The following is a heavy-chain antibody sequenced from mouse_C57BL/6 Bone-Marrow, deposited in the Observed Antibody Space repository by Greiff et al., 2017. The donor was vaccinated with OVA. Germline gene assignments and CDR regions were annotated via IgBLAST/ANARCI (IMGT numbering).Heavy chain of an antibody. CDR3: ARSPTQYDYDVEFDY. J-gene: IGHJ2*01. V-gene: IGHV1-7*01. D-gene: IGHD2-4*01. CDR2: INPSSGYT. Sequence: QVQLQQSGAELAKPGASVKLSCKASGYTFTSYWMHWVKQRPGQGLEWIGYINPSSGYTKYNQKFKDKATLTADKSSSPAYMQLSSLTYEDSAVYYCARSPTQYDYDVEFDYWGQGTTLTVSS. CDR1: GYTFTSYW.